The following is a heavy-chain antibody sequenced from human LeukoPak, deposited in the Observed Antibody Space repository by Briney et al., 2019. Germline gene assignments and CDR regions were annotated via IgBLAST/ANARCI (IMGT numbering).Heavy chain of an antibody. CDR2: ISGSGGST. J-gene: IGHJ5*02. Sequence: GGSLRLSCAASGFTFSSYAMRWVRQAPGKGVEGVSAISGSGGSTYYADSVKGRFTISRDNSKNTLYLQMNSLRAEDTAVYYCAKDPEYYYDSSGYNWFDPWGQGTLVTVSS. V-gene: IGHV3-23*01. D-gene: IGHD3-22*01. CDR1: GFTFSSYA. CDR3: AKDPEYYYDSSGYNWFDP.